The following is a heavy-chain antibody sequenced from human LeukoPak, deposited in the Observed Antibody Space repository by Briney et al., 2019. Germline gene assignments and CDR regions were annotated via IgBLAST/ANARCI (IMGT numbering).Heavy chain of an antibody. CDR2: NNTEGTLT. V-gene: IGHV3-74*01. D-gene: IGHD6-19*01. Sequence: PGGSVSLSCAVCGLIFSKYWKLWVRQPRGKGRESVTRNNTEGTLTTYAQSRKARSTVSRANADNTMFLRMSSVSDEDTAGSYCATKQWLAPPPDSWGQGTPVTVSS. CDR3: ATKQWLAPPPDS. J-gene: IGHJ4*02. CDR1: GLIFSKYW.